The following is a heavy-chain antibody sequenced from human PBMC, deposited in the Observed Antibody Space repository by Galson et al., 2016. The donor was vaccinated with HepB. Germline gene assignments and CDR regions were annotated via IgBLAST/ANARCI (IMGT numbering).Heavy chain of an antibody. J-gene: IGHJ3*01. V-gene: IGHV3-72*01. CDR2: TSDKARSYTT. CDR3: AKSGVNTLGAFDV. CDR1: GFTFSGSY. Sequence: SLSLCCAASGFTFSGSYLDWIRQAPGTGLEWIGGTSDKARSYTTKYAASVKGRFTISRDNSKKSMYLQMNSLKTDDTAVYYCAKSGVNTLGAFDVWGQGTMVTVSS. D-gene: IGHD4/OR15-4a*01.